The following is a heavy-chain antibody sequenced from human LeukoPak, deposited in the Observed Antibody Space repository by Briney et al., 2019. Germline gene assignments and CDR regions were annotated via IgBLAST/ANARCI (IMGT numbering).Heavy chain of an antibody. J-gene: IGHJ4*02. D-gene: IGHD3-10*01. Sequence: PSETLSLTCAVSGGSISSSNWRSWVRQPPGKGLEWIGEVYHSGDTNYNPSLKSRVTISADKSNNLFSLRLNSVTAAAPAVFYCARGVARGSATVYVDYWGRGILVTISS. V-gene: IGHV4-4*02. CDR1: GGSISSSNW. CDR3: ARGVARGSATVYVDY. CDR2: VYHSGDT.